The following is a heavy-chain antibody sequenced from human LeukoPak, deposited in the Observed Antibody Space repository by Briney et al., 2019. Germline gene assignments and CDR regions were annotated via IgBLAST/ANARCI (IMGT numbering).Heavy chain of an antibody. D-gene: IGHD3-9*01. CDR3: ARDLNILTGYYPRNFYY. CDR2: ISAYNGNT. Sequence: ASVKVSFKASGYTFTSYGISWVRQAPGQGVERMGWISAYNGNTNYAQKLQGRVTITTDTSTSTAYMELRSLRSDDTAVYYCARDLNILTGYYPRNFYYWGQGTLVTVSS. V-gene: IGHV1-18*01. CDR1: GYTFTSYG. J-gene: IGHJ4*02.